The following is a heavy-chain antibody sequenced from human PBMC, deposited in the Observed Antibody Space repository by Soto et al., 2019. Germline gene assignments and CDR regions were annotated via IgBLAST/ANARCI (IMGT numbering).Heavy chain of an antibody. J-gene: IGHJ4*02. Sequence: QVHLVQSGAEVKKPGASVKVSCKGSGYTFTSYGITWGRQAPGQGLEWMGWISAHNGNTDYAQKLQGRVTVTRDTSTSTAYMEWRSLRSDDTAVYYCARGRYGDYWGQGALVTVSS. CDR3: ARGRYGDY. V-gene: IGHV1-18*01. D-gene: IGHD1-1*01. CDR1: GYTFTSYG. CDR2: ISAHNGNT.